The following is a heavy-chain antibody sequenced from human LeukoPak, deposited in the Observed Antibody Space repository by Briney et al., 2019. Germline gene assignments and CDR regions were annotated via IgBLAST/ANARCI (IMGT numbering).Heavy chain of an antibody. CDR1: GFTFINND. CDR2: IWYDGSNK. D-gene: IGHD3-16*01. J-gene: IGHJ4*02. Sequence: GGSLRLSCAASGFTFINNDMHWVRQAPGKGLEWVAVIWYDGSNKYYADSVKGRFTISRDNSKNTLYLQMNSLRAEDTAVYYCARFGIWGEARIDYWGQGTLVTVSS. CDR3: ARFGIWGEARIDY. V-gene: IGHV3-33*01.